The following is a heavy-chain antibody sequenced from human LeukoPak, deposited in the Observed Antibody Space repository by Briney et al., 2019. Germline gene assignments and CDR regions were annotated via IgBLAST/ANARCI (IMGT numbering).Heavy chain of an antibody. V-gene: IGHV4-38-2*01. J-gene: IGHJ5*02. CDR3: ARRDDSSGWYEAWFDP. Sequence: SETLSLTCAVSGYSISSGYDWGWIWQPPGKGLEWIGCIYHSGSTYYNPSLRSRVTISVDTSKNQFSLKLSSVTAADTAVYYCARRDDSSGWYEAWFDPWGQGTLVTVSS. D-gene: IGHD6-19*01. CDR2: IYHSGST. CDR1: GYSISSGYD.